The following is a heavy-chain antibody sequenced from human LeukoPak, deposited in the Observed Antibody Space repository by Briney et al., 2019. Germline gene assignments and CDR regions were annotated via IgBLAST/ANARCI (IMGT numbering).Heavy chain of an antibody. D-gene: IGHD7-27*01. CDR2: INHSGST. CDR1: GGSFSGYY. V-gene: IGHV4-34*01. Sequence: PSETLSLTCAVYGGSFSGYYWSWIRQPPGKGLEWIGEINHSGSTNYSPSLKSRVTISVDTSKNQFSLKLSSVTAADTAVYYCASSAWALGKPFDYWGQGTLVTVSS. J-gene: IGHJ4*02. CDR3: ASSAWALGKPFDY.